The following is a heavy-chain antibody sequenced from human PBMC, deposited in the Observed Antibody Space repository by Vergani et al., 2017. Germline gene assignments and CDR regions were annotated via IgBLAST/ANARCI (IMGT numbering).Heavy chain of an antibody. CDR1: GYTFTSYG. CDR2: ISAYNGNT. CDR3: ARDHAYYYDSSGYYAPDY. Sequence: QVQLVQSGAEVKKPGASVKVSCKASGYTFTSYGISWVRQAPGQGLEWMGWISAYNGNTNYAQKLQGRVTMTTDTSTSTAYMELRSLRSDDTAVYYCARDHAYYYDSSGYYAPDYWGQGTLVTVSS. D-gene: IGHD3-22*01. J-gene: IGHJ4*02. V-gene: IGHV1-18*01.